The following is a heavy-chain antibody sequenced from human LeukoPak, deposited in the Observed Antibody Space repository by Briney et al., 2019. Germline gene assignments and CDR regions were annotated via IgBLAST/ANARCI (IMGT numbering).Heavy chain of an antibody. D-gene: IGHD5-12*01. CDR3: AKGGGYEAQYYYYYLDV. V-gene: IGHV3-30*04. CDR1: GFTFSSYA. J-gene: IGHJ6*03. Sequence: GGSLRLSCAASGFTFSSYAMHWVRQAPGKGLEWVAVISYDAESDYHVDSVKGRFTISRDNSKNTLYLQMKSLGAEDTAVYYCAKGGGYEAQYYYYYLDVWGKGTTVTISS. CDR2: ISYDAESD.